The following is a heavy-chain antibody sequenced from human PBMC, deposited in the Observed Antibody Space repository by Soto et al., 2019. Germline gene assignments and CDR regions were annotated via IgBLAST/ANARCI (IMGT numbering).Heavy chain of an antibody. CDR1: WDRVSSNSAA. J-gene: IGHJ4*02. CDR3: ATTAVGYYGSGSYSLDY. CDR2: TYYSSKWYN. D-gene: IGHD3-10*01. Sequence: SQTLSLTCAISWDRVSSNSAAWNWIRQTPSRGLEWVGRTYYSSKWYNDYAVSVKSRITINPHTSTNQFSLQLHSVTPADTAVYYSATTAVGYYGSGSYSLDYWGQGTLVTVSS. V-gene: IGHV6-1*01.